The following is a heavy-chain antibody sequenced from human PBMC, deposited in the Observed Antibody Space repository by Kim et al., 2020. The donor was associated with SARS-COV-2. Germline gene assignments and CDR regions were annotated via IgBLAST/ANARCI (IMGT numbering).Heavy chain of an antibody. J-gene: IGHJ4*02. CDR2: IYYSGST. CDR1: GGSISSYY. Sequence: SETLSLTCTVSGGSISSYYWSWIRQPPGKGLEWIGYIYYSGSTNYNPSLKSRVTISVDTSKNQFSLKLSSVTAADTAVYYCARDGPPRSSGYDYWGQGTLVTVSS. D-gene: IGHD3-22*01. CDR3: ARDGPPRSSGYDY. V-gene: IGHV4-59*01.